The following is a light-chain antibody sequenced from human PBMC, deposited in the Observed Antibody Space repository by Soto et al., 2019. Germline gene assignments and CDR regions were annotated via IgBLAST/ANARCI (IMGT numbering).Light chain of an antibody. CDR3: AVWDETLIEV. J-gene: IGLJ1*01. Sequence: QAVVTQPPSASGTPGQTVTISCSGSSSNIGSNSVNWYQQLPGAAPSLLIYSDDQRPSGVPDRFSGSKSGTSASLAISGLQSEDETDYFCAVWDETLIEVFGTGTKVTVL. V-gene: IGLV1-44*01. CDR1: SSNIGSNS. CDR2: SDD.